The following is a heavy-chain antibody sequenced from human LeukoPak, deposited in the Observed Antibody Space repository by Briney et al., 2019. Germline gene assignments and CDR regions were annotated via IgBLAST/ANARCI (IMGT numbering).Heavy chain of an antibody. CDR2: ISWDSSSV. CDR1: GFTFRDYA. CDR3: ARPISTSLYSSSSNY. J-gene: IGHJ4*02. Sequence: PGGSLRLSCAASGFTFRDYAMYWVRQAPGKGLEWVSGISWDSSSVAYADSVKGRSTISRDNAKDSLYLQMNSLRAEDTAVYYCARPISTSLYSSSSNYWGQGTLVTVSS. V-gene: IGHV3-9*01. D-gene: IGHD6-6*01.